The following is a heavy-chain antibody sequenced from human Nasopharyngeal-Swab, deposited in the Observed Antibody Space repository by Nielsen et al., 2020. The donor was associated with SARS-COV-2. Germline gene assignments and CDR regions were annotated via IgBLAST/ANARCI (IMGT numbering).Heavy chain of an antibody. CDR1: GGSISSYY. J-gene: IGHJ5*02. V-gene: IGHV4-59*01. Sequence: SETLSLTCTASGGSISSYYWSWIRQPPGKGLEWIGYVFYSGSTNYNPSLKSRVTISVDTSKNQFSLKLSSVTAADTAVYYCAGYDFWDLGWFDPWGQGTLVTVSS. D-gene: IGHD3-3*01. CDR3: AGYDFWDLGWFDP. CDR2: VFYSGST.